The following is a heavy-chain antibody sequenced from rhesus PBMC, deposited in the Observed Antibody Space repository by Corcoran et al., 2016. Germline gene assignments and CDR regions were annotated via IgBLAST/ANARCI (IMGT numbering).Heavy chain of an antibody. CDR1: GGSVSSRNW. CDR2: ISGSRGIN. J-gene: IGHJ4*01. V-gene: IGHV4-65*01. Sequence: QVQLQESGPGLVKPSETLSLTCAVSGGSVSSRNWWCWIRQPPGKGLEWIGYISGSRGINYYNHSRKSRVTSSTDTSKNQFSMKLSAVTAADTAVYYCARERTVTTLDYWGQGVLVTVSS. D-gene: IGHD4-35*01. CDR3: ARERTVTTLDY.